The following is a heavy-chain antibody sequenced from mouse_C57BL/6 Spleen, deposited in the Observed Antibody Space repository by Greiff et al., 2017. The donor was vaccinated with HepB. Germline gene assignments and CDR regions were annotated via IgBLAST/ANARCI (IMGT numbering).Heavy chain of an antibody. D-gene: IGHD1-1*01. CDR1: GYSITSGYY. CDR2: ISYDGSN. V-gene: IGHV3-6*01. CDR3: ARDYGSSYEAMDY. Sequence: VQLQQSGPGLVKPSQSLSLTCSVTGYSITSGYYWNWIRQFPGNKLEWMGYISYDGSNNYNPSLKNRISITRDTSKNQFFLKLNSVTTEDTATYYCARDYGSSYEAMDYWGQGTSVTVSS. J-gene: IGHJ4*01.